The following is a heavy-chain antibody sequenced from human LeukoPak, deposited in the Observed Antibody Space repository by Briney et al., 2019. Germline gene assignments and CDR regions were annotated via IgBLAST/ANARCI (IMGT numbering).Heavy chain of an antibody. CDR2: MSSSSSTI. V-gene: IGHV3-48*01. Sequence: GGSLRLSCAASGFTFSSYSMNLVRQAPGKGLEWVSYMSSSSSTIYYADSVKGRFTNSRDNAKNSLYLQMNSLRAEDTAVYYCARDRGRTVTTTVSSYYYYGMDVWGQGTTVTVSS. CDR1: GFTFSSYS. J-gene: IGHJ6*02. CDR3: ARDRGRTVTTTVSSYYYYGMDV. D-gene: IGHD4-17*01.